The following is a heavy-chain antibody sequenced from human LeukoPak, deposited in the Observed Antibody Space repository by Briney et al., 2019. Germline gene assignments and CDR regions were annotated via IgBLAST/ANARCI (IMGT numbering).Heavy chain of an antibody. J-gene: IGHJ5*02. D-gene: IGHD3-22*01. V-gene: IGHV3-7*03. CDR3: ARDAPYYHDSSGYYPAMYWFDP. CDR1: GFTFGKYW. Sequence: GGSLRLSCVASGFTFGKYWMSWVRQAPGKGLEWVANIKLDGSEKNYVDSVKGRFTISRDNTKNSLYLQMNSLRAEDTAVYYCARDAPYYHDSSGYYPAMYWFDPWGQGTLVTVSS. CDR2: IKLDGSEK.